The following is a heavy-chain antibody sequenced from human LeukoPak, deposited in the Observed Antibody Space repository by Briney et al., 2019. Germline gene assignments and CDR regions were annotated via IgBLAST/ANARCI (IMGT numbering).Heavy chain of an antibody. CDR1: GGYIFTSGHY. CDR2: VYYTGVT. J-gene: IGHJ5*02. D-gene: IGHD2-15*01. V-gene: IGHV4-39*07. Sequence: SETLSLTCTVSGGYIFTSGHYWGWIRQPPGKGLEWIGSVYYTGVTSTNPFFRSRMSISVDTSKNQFSLNLTSVTAADAAVYYCARERSSSGGHNWFDPWGQGTLVTVSS. CDR3: ARERSSSGGHNWFDP.